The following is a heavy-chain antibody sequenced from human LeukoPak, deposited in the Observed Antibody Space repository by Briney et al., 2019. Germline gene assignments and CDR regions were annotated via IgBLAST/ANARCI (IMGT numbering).Heavy chain of an antibody. CDR3: ARTNNWNCYYYDSSGYCDPYYFDY. CDR2: INHSGST. CDR1: GGSFSGYY. D-gene: IGHD3-22*01. Sequence: SETLSLTCAVYGGSFSGYYWSWIRQPPGKGLEWIGEINHSGSTNYNPSLKSRVTISVDTSKNQFSLKLSSVTAADTAVYYCARTNNWNCYYYDSSGYCDPYYFDYWGQGTLVTVSS. J-gene: IGHJ4*02. V-gene: IGHV4-34*01.